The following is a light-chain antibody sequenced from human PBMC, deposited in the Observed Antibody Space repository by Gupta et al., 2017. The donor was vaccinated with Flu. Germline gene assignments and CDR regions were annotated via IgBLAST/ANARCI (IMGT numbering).Light chain of an antibody. J-gene: IGKJ1*01. CDR1: QDIRSS. CDR2: GAS. V-gene: IGKV1-27*01. CDR3: QKYDDAPWT. Sequence: IQMTQSPSSLSAAVGDRVTITCQASQDIRSSLAWYQQKPGKAPKVLIYGASTLHFGVPSRFSGSGSGTHFTLTISSLQPDDVATYYCQKYDDAPWTFGQGTKVEVK.